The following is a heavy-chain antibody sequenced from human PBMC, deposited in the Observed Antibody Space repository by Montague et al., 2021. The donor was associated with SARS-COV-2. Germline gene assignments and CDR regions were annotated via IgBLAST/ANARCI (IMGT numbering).Heavy chain of an antibody. J-gene: IGHJ3*02. D-gene: IGHD7-27*01. CDR2: IPLDGRNT. V-gene: IGHV3-30*04. Sequence: SLRLSCAASKFAFSTYVMHWVRQAPGKGLEWVAVIPLDGRNTQYSDSVKGRFTISRDNSKSTLSLQMNSLRVEDTAVYYCARDRGNWGQEESTFDIWGQGTVVTVSS. CDR3: ARDRGNWGQEESTFDI. CDR1: KFAFSTYV.